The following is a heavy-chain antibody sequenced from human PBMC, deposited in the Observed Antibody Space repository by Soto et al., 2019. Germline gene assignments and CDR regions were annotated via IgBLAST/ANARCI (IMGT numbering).Heavy chain of an antibody. CDR2: ISGSGGST. D-gene: IGHD1-26*01. CDR3: AKSGGPYSGSYPFDY. Sequence: GGSLRLSCAASGFTFSSYAMSWVRQAPGKGLEWVSAISGSGGSTYYADSVKGRFTISRDNSKNTLYLQMNSLRAEDTAVYYCAKSGGPYSGSYPFDYWGQGTLVTVSS. V-gene: IGHV3-23*01. CDR1: GFTFSSYA. J-gene: IGHJ4*02.